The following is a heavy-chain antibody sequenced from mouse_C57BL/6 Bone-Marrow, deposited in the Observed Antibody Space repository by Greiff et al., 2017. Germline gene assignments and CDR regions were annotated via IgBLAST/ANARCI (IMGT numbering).Heavy chain of an antibody. J-gene: IGHJ3*01. D-gene: IGHD1-1*01. CDR1: GFSLTSYG. Sequence: VKLVESGPGLVQPSQSLSITCTVSGFSLTSYGVHWVRQSPGKGLEWLGVIWSGGSTDYNAAFISRLSISKDNSKSQVFFKMNSLQADDTAIYYCARDYYGSSSFAYWGQGTLVTVSA. CDR2: IWSGGST. V-gene: IGHV2-2*01. CDR3: ARDYYGSSSFAY.